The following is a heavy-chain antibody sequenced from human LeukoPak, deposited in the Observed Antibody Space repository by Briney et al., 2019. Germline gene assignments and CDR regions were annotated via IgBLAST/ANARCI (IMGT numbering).Heavy chain of an antibody. CDR1: GFTFSSYA. D-gene: IGHD2-21*02. CDR2: ISGNGGST. V-gene: IGHV3-23*01. Sequence: GGSLRLSCAASGFTFSSYAMSWVRLAPGKGLEWVSSISGNGGSTFYPDSMKGRFTISRDNAKNSLYLQMNSLRDEDTAVYFCAREGSTDCHFDYWGQGTLVTVSS. CDR3: AREGSTDCHFDY. J-gene: IGHJ4*02.